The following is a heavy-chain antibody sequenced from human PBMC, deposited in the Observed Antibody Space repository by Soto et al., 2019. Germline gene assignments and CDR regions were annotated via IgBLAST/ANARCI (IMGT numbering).Heavy chain of an antibody. V-gene: IGHV4-59*01. D-gene: IGHD2-15*01. Sequence: QVQLQESGPGLVKPSETLSLTCTVSGGSISSYYWSWIRQPPGKGLEWIGYIYYSGSTNYNPSLKSRVTISVDTSKNQFSLKLSFVTAADTAVYYCARGTGWVAATPYYFDYWGQGTLVTVSS. CDR1: GGSISSYY. CDR2: IYYSGST. J-gene: IGHJ4*02. CDR3: ARGTGWVAATPYYFDY.